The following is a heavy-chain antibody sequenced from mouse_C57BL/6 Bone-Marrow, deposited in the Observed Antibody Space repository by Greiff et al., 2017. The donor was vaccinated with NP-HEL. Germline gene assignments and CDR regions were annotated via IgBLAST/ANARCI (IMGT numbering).Heavy chain of an antibody. Sequence: QVQLQQSGAELVRPGTSVKVSCKASGYAFTNYLIEWVKQRPGQGLEWIGVINPGSGGTNYNEKFKGKATLTADKSSSTAYMQLSSLTSEDSAVYFCARWGYYDGNPFAYWGQGTLVTVSA. CDR3: ARWGYYDGNPFAY. J-gene: IGHJ3*01. CDR1: GYAFTNYL. D-gene: IGHD1-1*02. V-gene: IGHV1-54*01. CDR2: INPGSGGT.